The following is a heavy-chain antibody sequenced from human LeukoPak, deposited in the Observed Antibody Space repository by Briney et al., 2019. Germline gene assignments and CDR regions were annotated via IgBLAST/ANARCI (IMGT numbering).Heavy chain of an antibody. D-gene: IGHD3-22*01. Sequence: ASVKVSCKASGYTFTGYYMHWVRQAPGQGLEWMGWINPNSGGTNYAQKFQGRVTMTRDTSISTAYMELSRLRSDDTAVYYCATQPPPLLRYYDSSGYFDYWGQGTLVTVSS. J-gene: IGHJ4*02. CDR1: GYTFTGYY. CDR3: ATQPPPLLRYYDSSGYFDY. V-gene: IGHV1-2*02. CDR2: INPNSGGT.